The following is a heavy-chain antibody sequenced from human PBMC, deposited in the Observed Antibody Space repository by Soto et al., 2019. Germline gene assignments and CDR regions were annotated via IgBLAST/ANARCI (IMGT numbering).Heavy chain of an antibody. CDR2: IYYSGST. Sequence: SETLSLTCTVSGGSISSSSYYWGWIRQPPGKGLEWIGSIYYSGSTYYNPSLKSRVTISVDTSKNQFSLKLSSVTAADTAVYNCARQNYDFWSGYLVGKQDTKSPPSDTFGYYYGRDVGGQGTTVTVSS. CDR1: GGSISSSSYY. D-gene: IGHD3-3*01. J-gene: IGHJ6*02. V-gene: IGHV4-39*01. CDR3: ARQNYDFWSGYLVGKQDTKSPPSDTFGYYYGRDV.